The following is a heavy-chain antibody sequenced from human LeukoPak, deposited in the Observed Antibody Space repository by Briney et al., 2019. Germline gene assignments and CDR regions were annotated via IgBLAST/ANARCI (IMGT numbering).Heavy chain of an antibody. J-gene: IGHJ5*02. Sequence: ASVKVSCKASGGTFSSYAISWVRQAPGQGLEWMGGIIPIFGTANYAQKFQGRVTITTDESTSTAYMELSSLRSEDTAVYYCARGFVAARLTGWFDPWGQGTLVTVSS. CDR1: GGTFSSYA. D-gene: IGHD6-6*01. CDR2: IIPIFGTA. V-gene: IGHV1-69*05. CDR3: ARGFVAARLTGWFDP.